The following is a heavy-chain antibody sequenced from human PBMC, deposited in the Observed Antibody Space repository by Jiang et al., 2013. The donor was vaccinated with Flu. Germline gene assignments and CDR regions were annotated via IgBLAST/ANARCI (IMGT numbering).Heavy chain of an antibody. CDR3: AREGTIIPQRGYFDL. V-gene: IGHV1-18*01. D-gene: IGHD2-2*02. CDR2: ITAYNGHT. CDR1: GYTFTSYG. Sequence: SGAEVKKPGASVKVSCKTSGYTFTSYGINWVRQAPGQGLEWMGWITAYNGHTNFAQKFQGRISMTTDASTSTAFMELRSLRSDDTAIYFCAREGTIIPQRGYFDLWGRGTLVTVSS. J-gene: IGHJ2*01.